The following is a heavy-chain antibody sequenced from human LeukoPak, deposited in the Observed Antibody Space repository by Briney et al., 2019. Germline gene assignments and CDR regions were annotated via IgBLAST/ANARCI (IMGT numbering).Heavy chain of an antibody. CDR1: GFTFSSYA. CDR3: ARRAYNWGAFDI. J-gene: IGHJ3*02. CDR2: ISPSGGDT. V-gene: IGHV3-23*01. D-gene: IGHD5-24*01. Sequence: GGSLRLSCAASGFTFSSYAMNWVRQAPGKGLEWVSTISPSGGDTYYADSVKGRFTISKDISKNTLYLQMNSLRAEDTAVYYCARRAYNWGAFDIWGQGTMVTVSS.